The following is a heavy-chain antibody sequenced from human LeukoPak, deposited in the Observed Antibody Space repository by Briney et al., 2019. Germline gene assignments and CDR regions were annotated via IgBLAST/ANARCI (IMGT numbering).Heavy chain of an antibody. Sequence: SETLSLTCAVYGGSFTGYYWTWIRQPPGKGLEWIGEIIHSGSTTYNPSLKSRVTISVDTSKKQFSLSLSSVTAADTAVYSCVRGYCSGGSCFRNNWFESWGQGTLVTVSS. CDR2: IIHSGST. J-gene: IGHJ5*01. V-gene: IGHV4-34*01. CDR1: GGSFTGYY. CDR3: VRGYCSGGSCFRNNWFES. D-gene: IGHD2-15*01.